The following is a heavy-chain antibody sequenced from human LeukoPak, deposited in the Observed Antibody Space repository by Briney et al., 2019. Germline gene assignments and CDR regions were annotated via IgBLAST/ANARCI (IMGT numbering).Heavy chain of an antibody. Sequence: RGESLQISCQGSGYSFTSYWIGWVRQLPGKGLEWMGIIYPGDSDTRYSPSFQGQVTISADKSISTAYLQWSSLKASDTAMYYCASGKWLSGFDYWGQGTLVTVSS. CDR3: ASGKWLSGFDY. D-gene: IGHD3-22*01. V-gene: IGHV5-51*01. CDR1: GYSFTSYW. J-gene: IGHJ4*02. CDR2: IYPGDSDT.